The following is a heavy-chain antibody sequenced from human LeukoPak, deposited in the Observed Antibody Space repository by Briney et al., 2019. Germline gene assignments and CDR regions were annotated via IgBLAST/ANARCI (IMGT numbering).Heavy chain of an antibody. CDR3: ARLDISTTWYAFDY. Sequence: SETLSLTCTVSGYSISSGYYWSWIRQPPGKGLEWIGEIYHSGNTNYNPSLRSRVTISVDTSNNHFSLKLSSVTAADTAVYYCARLDISTTWYAFDYWGQGTLVTVSS. J-gene: IGHJ4*02. V-gene: IGHV4-38-2*02. CDR2: IYHSGNT. D-gene: IGHD5-12*01. CDR1: GYSISSGYY.